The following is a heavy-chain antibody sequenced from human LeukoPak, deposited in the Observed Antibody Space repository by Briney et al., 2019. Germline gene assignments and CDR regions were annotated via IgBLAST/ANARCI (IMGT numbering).Heavy chain of an antibody. CDR1: GFTVSSYA. CDR3: AKGPLIEVAGTTWDN. V-gene: IGHV3-23*01. CDR2: ISGSGGST. J-gene: IGHJ4*02. D-gene: IGHD6-19*01. Sequence: PGGSLRLSCAAPGFTVSSYAMSWVRQAPGKGREWVSAISGSGGSTYYADSVKGRFTISRDNSKNTLHLQMNSLRAEDSAVYYCAKGPLIEVAGTTWDNWGQGTLVTVSS.